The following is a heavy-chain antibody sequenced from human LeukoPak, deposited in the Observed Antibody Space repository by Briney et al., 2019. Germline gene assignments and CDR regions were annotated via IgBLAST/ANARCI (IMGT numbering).Heavy chain of an antibody. CDR1: GGSISSGNYY. V-gene: IGHV4-30-2*01. J-gene: IGHJ4*02. CDR3: ARVASDPFLGAAGTHIDY. Sequence: SETLSLTCTVSGGSISSGNYYWNWVRQPPGKGLEWIGYIHHSGSTYYNPSLKSRVTISVDRSKNQFSLNLSSVNAADTAMYYCARVASDPFLGAAGTHIDYWGQGTLVTVSS. CDR2: IHHSGST. D-gene: IGHD6-13*01.